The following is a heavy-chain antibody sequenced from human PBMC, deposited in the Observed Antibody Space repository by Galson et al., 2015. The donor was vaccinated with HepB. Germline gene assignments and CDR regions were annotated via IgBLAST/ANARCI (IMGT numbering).Heavy chain of an antibody. CDR3: ASRDIVVVPAAIGGYYYYGMDV. CDR2: IIPIFGTA. CDR1: GGTFSSYA. D-gene: IGHD2-2*01. Sequence: SVKVSCKASGGTFSSYAISWVRQAPGQGLEWMGGIIPIFGTANYAQKFQGRVTITADESTSTAYMELSSLRSEDRAVYYCASRDIVVVPAAIGGYYYYGMDVWGPGTTVTVSS. V-gene: IGHV1-69*13. J-gene: IGHJ6*02.